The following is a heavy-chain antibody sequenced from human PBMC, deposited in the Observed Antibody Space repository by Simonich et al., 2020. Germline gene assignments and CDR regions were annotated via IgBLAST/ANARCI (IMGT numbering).Heavy chain of an antibody. CDR3: ARNGLVGILKAFDI. CDR1: GYTLTGYY. Sequence: QVQLVQSGAEVKKPGASLKVYCMAFGYTLTGYYMHWGRKAPGQGLEWMGWCNPNGGGTNYAQKFQGRVTMTRDTAISTAYMELSRLRSDDTAVYYCARNGLVGILKAFDIWGQGTMVTVSS. CDR2: CNPNGGGT. D-gene: IGHD2-21*01. V-gene: IGHV1-2*02. J-gene: IGHJ3*02.